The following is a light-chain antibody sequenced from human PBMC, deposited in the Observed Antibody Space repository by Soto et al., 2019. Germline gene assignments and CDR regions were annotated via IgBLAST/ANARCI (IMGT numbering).Light chain of an antibody. Sequence: DIQMTQSPSTLSASVGDRVTITCRASQSISTWLAWYQQKPGKTPKLLIYKASNLETGVPSRFSGSGSGTEFTLTIPGLQPDDFATYYCQQYNTYSWTFGQGTKVEIK. J-gene: IGKJ1*01. V-gene: IGKV1-5*03. CDR2: KAS. CDR1: QSISTW. CDR3: QQYNTYSWT.